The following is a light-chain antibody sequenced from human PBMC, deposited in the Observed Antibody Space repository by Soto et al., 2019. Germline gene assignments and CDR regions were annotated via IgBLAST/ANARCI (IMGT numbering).Light chain of an antibody. V-gene: IGKV3-20*01. CDR1: QSVSTNS. J-gene: IGKJ4*01. CDR2: GAS. Sequence: IVLTQSPGTLSLSPGERATLSCRASQSVSTNSLAWYQQKPGQAPRLLIYGASSRATGIPDRFSGSGSGTDFTLTISRLEPEDLAVYYCQQYGSSPLTFGGGTKVDIK. CDR3: QQYGSSPLT.